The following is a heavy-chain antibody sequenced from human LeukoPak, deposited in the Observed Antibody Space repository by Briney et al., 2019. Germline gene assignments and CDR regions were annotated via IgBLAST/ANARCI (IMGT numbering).Heavy chain of an antibody. J-gene: IGHJ3*02. CDR1: GYTFTGYY. Sequence: GASVKVSCKASGYTFTGYYMHWVRQAPGQGLEWMGWINPNSGGTNYAQKLQGRVTMTRDTSISTAYMELSRLRSDDTAVYYCARDSLSSYYDSSGPDAFDIWGQGTMVTVSS. CDR2: INPNSGGT. CDR3: ARDSLSSYYDSSGPDAFDI. D-gene: IGHD3-22*01. V-gene: IGHV1-2*02.